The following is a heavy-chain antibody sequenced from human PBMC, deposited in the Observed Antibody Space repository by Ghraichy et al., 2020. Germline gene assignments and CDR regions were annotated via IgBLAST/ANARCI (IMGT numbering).Heavy chain of an antibody. V-gene: IGHV3-21*04. CDR3: AREYSSSWYPYDY. Sequence: LTCAASGFTFSSYSMNWVRQAPGKGLEWVSHISSSSSYIYYADSVKGRFTISRDNAKNSLYLQMNSLRAEDTAVYYCAREYSSSWYPYDYWGQGTLVTVSS. CDR1: GFTFSSYS. D-gene: IGHD6-13*01. J-gene: IGHJ4*02. CDR2: ISSSSSYI.